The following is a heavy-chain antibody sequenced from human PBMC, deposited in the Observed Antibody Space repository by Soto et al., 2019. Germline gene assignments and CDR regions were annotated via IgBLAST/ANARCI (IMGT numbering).Heavy chain of an antibody. CDR3: ARGDCSSTSCYAPGGGANMDV. CDR1: GYTFTSYG. J-gene: IGHJ6*03. Sequence: QVQLVQSGAEVKKPGASVKVSCQASGYTFTSYGISWVRQAPGQGLEWMGWISAYNGNTNYAKKIQGRVNMTTDTSTSTAYMELRSLRSDDTAVYYCARGDCSSTSCYAPGGGANMDVWGKGTTVTVSS. CDR2: ISAYNGNT. D-gene: IGHD2-2*01. V-gene: IGHV1-18*01.